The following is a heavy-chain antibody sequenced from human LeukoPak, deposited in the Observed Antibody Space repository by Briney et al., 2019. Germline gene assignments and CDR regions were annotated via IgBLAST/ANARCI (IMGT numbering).Heavy chain of an antibody. CDR2: IYSSGST. D-gene: IGHD2-15*01. CDR1: GGSISGYY. V-gene: IGHV4-59*08. CDR3: ARHRGCSGGTCYRHFDP. Sequence: SETLSLTCTVSGGSISGYYWSWIRQPPRKALEWIGYIYSSGSTNYSPSLKSRITISRDTSKNQLSLKLTSVTAADTAVYYCARHRGCSGGTCYRHFDPWGQGTLVTVSS. J-gene: IGHJ5*02.